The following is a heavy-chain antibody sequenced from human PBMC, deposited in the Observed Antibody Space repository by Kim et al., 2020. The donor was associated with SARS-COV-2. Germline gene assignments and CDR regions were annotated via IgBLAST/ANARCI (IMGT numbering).Heavy chain of an antibody. Sequence: GGSLRLSCAASGFTFSSYSMNWVRQAPGKGLEWVSSISSSSSYIYYADSVKGRFTISRDNAKNSLYLQMNSLRAEDTAVYYCARENILTGYYPYFDYWGQGTLVTVSS. CDR3: ARENILTGYYPYFDY. V-gene: IGHV3-21*01. D-gene: IGHD3-9*01. CDR2: ISSSSSYI. J-gene: IGHJ4*02. CDR1: GFTFSSYS.